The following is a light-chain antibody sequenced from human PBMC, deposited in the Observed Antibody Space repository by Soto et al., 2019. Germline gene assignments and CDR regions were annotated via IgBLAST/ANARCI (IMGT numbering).Light chain of an antibody. CDR1: QGIGSD. Sequence: DIQLTQSPSFLSASVGDRVTITCRASQGIGSDLACYQQKQLKAPKLLIYGASTLQGGGSSRFSGSGSRTEFTLTSSRLQAEDVATYYYQQGNSYPLTFGGGTKVEIK. J-gene: IGKJ4*01. CDR2: GAS. V-gene: IGKV1-9*01. CDR3: QQGNSYPLT.